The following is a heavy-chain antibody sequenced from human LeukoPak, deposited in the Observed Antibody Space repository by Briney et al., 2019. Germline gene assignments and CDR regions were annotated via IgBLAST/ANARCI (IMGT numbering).Heavy chain of an antibody. CDR2: ISYDGSNK. Sequence: GRSLRLSCAASGFTFSSYGMHWVRQAPGKGLEWVAVISYDGSNKYYADSVKGRFTISRDNSKNTLYLQMNSLRAEDTAAYYCAKDPRFSSWLDYWGQGTLVTVSS. D-gene: IGHD6-13*01. CDR3: AKDPRFSSWLDY. CDR1: GFTFSSYG. V-gene: IGHV3-30*18. J-gene: IGHJ4*02.